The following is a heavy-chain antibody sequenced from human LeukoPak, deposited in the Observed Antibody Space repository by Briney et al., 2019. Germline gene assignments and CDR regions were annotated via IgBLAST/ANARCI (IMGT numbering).Heavy chain of an antibody. CDR1: GGSIGSYY. CDR2: IYTSGST. V-gene: IGHV4-4*07. D-gene: IGHD2-2*01. J-gene: IGHJ5*02. CDR3: ARDSCSSTSCYAGIGLFDP. Sequence: PSETLSLTCTVSGGSIGSYYWSWIRQPAGKGLEWIGRIYTSGSTNYNPSLKSRVTMSVDTSKNQFSLKLSSVTAADTAVYYCARDSCSSTSCYAGIGLFDPWGHGTLVTVSS.